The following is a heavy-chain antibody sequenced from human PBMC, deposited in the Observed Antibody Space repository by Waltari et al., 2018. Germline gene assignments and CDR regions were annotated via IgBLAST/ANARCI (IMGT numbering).Heavy chain of an antibody. V-gene: IGHV4-34*01. CDR1: GGSLSGYY. CDR3: ARGRTIGYSYDRKPLVFDY. D-gene: IGHD5-18*01. Sequence: QVQLQQWGAGLLKPSETLSLTCAVYGGSLSGYYWSWIRQPPGKGLEWIGEINHSGSTNYNPSLKSRVTISVDTSKNQFSLKLSSVTAADTAVYYCARGRTIGYSYDRKPLVFDYWGQGTLVTVSS. J-gene: IGHJ4*02. CDR2: INHSGST.